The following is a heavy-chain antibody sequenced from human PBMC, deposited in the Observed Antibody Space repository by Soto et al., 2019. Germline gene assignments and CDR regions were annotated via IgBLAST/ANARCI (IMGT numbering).Heavy chain of an antibody. V-gene: IGHV1-69*13. CDR3: ARASGYVSGWYHDY. J-gene: IGHJ4*02. Sequence: ASVKVSCKASGGTFSSDSVSWARQAPGQGLEWMGGLIPILGTTHYAQKFQGRVTITADESTNTAYMELSSLRSDDTAVYYCARASGYVSGWYHDYWGQGTRVNVSS. D-gene: IGHD6-19*01. CDR2: LIPILGTT. CDR1: GGTFSSDS.